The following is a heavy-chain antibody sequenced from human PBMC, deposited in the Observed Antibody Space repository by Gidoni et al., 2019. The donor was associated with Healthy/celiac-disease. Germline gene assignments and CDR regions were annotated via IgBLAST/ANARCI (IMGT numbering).Heavy chain of an antibody. CDR2: ISSSSSTI. Sequence: GLCWVSYISSSSSTIYYADSVKGRFTISRDNAKNSLYLQMNSLRDEDTAVYYCAREAYDFWSGQSNWFDPWGQGTLVTVSS. CDR3: AREAYDFWSGQSNWFDP. V-gene: IGHV3-48*02. J-gene: IGHJ5*02. D-gene: IGHD3-3*01.